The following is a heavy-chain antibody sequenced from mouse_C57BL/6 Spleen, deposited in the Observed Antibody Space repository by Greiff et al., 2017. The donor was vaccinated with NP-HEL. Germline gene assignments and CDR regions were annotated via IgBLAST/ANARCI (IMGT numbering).Heavy chain of an antibody. CDR2: IHPNSGST. D-gene: IGHD2-3*01. CDR3: ASFDGYSYWYFDV. J-gene: IGHJ1*03. V-gene: IGHV1-64*01. CDR1: GYTFTSYW. Sequence: VQLQQPGAELVKPGASVKLSCKASGYTFTSYWMHWVKQRPGQGLEWIGMIHPNSGSTNYNEKFKSKATLTVDKSSSTAYMQLSSLPSEDSAVYYCASFDGYSYWYFDVWGTGTTVTVSS.